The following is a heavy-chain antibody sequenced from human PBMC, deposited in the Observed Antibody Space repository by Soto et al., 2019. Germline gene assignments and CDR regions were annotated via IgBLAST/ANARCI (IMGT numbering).Heavy chain of an antibody. CDR1: GASISSPTSY. J-gene: IGHJ5*02. V-gene: IGHV4-39*01. Sequence: QVQLQESGPGLVRPSETLSLTCTVSGASISSPTSYWAWVRQAPGKGLEWIGTVYYGVGTYYNPSLKSRVTISVDTSMNQCSLKLSSVTAADAAVYYCARLTPLAAAHTRPHNWFDPWGQGARVTVAS. D-gene: IGHD6-13*01. CDR3: ARLTPLAAAHTRPHNWFDP. CDR2: VYYGVGT.